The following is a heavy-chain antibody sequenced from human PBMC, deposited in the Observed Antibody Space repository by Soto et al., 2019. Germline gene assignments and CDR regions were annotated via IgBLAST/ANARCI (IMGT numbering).Heavy chain of an antibody. Sequence: QVQLQESGPGLVKPSGTLSLTCAVSSGSISSSNWWSWVRQPPGKGLEWIGEIYHSGSTNYNPSRKSRVTISVDKSKNQFSLKLSSVTAADTAVYYCASGRTTVTTFGYYYYMDVWGKGTTVTVSS. CDR1: SGSISSSNW. J-gene: IGHJ6*03. V-gene: IGHV4-4*02. CDR3: ASGRTTVTTFGYYYYMDV. CDR2: IYHSGST. D-gene: IGHD4-17*01.